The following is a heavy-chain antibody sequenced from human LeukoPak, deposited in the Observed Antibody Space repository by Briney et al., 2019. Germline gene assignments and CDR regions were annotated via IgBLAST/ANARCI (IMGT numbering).Heavy chain of an antibody. J-gene: IGHJ6*03. V-gene: IGHV5-51*01. Sequence: GESLKISCKASGYSFTSYLIAWVRQMPGKGLEWMGIIHPGDSNARYSPSFQGQVTVSVDHSITTAYLQWSSLKASDSAMYYCARQAGTTYYYYYYMDVWAKGTTVTVSS. D-gene: IGHD1-1*01. CDR1: GYSFTSYL. CDR3: ARQAGTTYYYYYYMDV. CDR2: IHPGDSNA.